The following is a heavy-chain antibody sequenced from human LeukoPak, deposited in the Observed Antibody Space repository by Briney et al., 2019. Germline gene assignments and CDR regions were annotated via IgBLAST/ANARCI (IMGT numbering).Heavy chain of an antibody. CDR2: ISTLYGNK. Sequence: SVKVSCKASGYTFTDYGINWVRQAPGQGPEWMGWISTLYGNKNFAQKFQGRVTMTRDTSTSTVYMELSSLRSEDTAVYYCARTPITRGSFDYWGQGTLVTVSS. D-gene: IGHD2-21*02. CDR1: GYTFTDYG. CDR3: ARTPITRGSFDY. J-gene: IGHJ4*02. V-gene: IGHV1-18*01.